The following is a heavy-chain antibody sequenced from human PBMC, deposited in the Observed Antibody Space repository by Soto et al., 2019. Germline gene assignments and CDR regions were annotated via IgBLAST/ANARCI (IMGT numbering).Heavy chain of an antibody. V-gene: IGHV4-59*01. CDR1: GGSICSYY. CDR3: ARVTYYDFWSGTPNYHYYMDV. CDR2: IYYSGST. Sequence: SETLCLTCTVSGGSICSYYCSWIRQPPGKGLEWIGYIYYSGSTNYNPSLKRRVTISVDTSKNQFSLKLSSVTAADTAVYYCARVTYYDFWSGTPNYHYYMDVWGKGTTVTVSS. J-gene: IGHJ6*03. D-gene: IGHD3-3*01.